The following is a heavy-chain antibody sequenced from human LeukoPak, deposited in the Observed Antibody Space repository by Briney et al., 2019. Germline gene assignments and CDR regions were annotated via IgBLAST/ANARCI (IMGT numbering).Heavy chain of an antibody. J-gene: IGHJ1*01. CDR3: ARRRYYDSSGYLE. CDR1: GDSVSRSDSY. V-gene: IGHV4-39*01. CDR2: IYYSGRT. D-gene: IGHD3-22*01. Sequence: KPPETLSLTCTIFGDSVSRSDSYWDWIRQPPGKGLEWIGTIYYSGRTYYSPSLKSRVTLSIDMSNNQFSLILSSVTAADTALYFCARRRYYDSSGYLEWGQGTLVTVSS.